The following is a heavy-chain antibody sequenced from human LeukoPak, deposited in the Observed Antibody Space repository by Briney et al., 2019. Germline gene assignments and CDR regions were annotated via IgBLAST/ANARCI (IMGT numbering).Heavy chain of an antibody. V-gene: IGHV2-5*01. CDR2: IYWNDDK. Sequence: SGPTLVKPTPTLTLTCTFSGFSLSTRGVGVGWIRQPPGKALEWLALIYWNDDKRYSPSLKSRLTITKDTSKNQVVLTMTNMDPVDTATYYCAHSEGIAAAGWYNYWGQGTLVTVSS. D-gene: IGHD6-13*01. CDR3: AHSEGIAAAGWYNY. CDR1: GFSLSTRGVG. J-gene: IGHJ4*02.